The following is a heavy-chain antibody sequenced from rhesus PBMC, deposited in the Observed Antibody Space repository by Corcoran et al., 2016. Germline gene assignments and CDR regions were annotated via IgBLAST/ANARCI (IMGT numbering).Heavy chain of an antibody. CDR1: GFTFSSYD. Sequence: EVQLVESGGGLVQPGGSLRLSCAASGFTFSSYDMSWVRQAPGKGLEWVSYIIYTGKTIYYADSVKGRFTISRDNAKNSLSLQMSSLRAEDTAVYYCTRDIRTGFDVWGPGVLVTVSS. CDR2: IIYTGKTI. CDR3: TRDIRTGFDV. V-gene: IGHV3-136*01. J-gene: IGHJ5-1*01.